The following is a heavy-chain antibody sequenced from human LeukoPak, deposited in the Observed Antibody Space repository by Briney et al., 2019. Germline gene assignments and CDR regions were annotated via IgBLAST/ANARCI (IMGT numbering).Heavy chain of an antibody. D-gene: IGHD3-3*02. CDR3: ARDISASYATFDH. Sequence: ASVKVSCKASGYTITDYYLHWVRQAPGQGLEWMGWIIPNTGGTNYAQKFQDWVTMSSDTSISTAYMELSSLRSDDTAVYYCARDISASYATFDHWGPGARVTVSS. V-gene: IGHV1-2*04. CDR1: GYTITDYY. J-gene: IGHJ4*02. CDR2: IIPNTGGT.